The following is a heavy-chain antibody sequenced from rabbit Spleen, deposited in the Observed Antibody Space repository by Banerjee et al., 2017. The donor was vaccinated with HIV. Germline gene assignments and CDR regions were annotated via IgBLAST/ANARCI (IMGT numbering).Heavy chain of an antibody. J-gene: IGHJ4*01. CDR3: ARDADNIVLHFNL. CDR2: IYIGSGKT. D-gene: IGHD3-3*01. CDR1: GFDLSKYYY. V-gene: IGHV1S40*01. Sequence: QSLEESGGDLVKPGASLTLTCTASGFDLSKYYYMCWVRQAPGKGLEWIGCIYIGSGKTYYASWAKGRFTISKTSSTVTLQMNSLTAADTATYFCARDADNIVLHFNLWGPGTLVTVS.